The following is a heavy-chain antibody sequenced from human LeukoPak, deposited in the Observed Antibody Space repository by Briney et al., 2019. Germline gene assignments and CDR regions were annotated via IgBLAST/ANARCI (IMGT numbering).Heavy chain of an antibody. J-gene: IGHJ4*02. CDR1: GASIRHFY. V-gene: IGHV4-59*01. CDR2: LYHSGSP. D-gene: IGHD1-20*01. CDR3: ATLTGTTYPYSFDF. Sequence: SETLSLTCTVSGASIRHFYWSWIRQPPGKGLEWIGNLYHSGSPNYNPSLKSRVTISIDTAKNQFSLRLRSVTAADTAVYYCATLTGTTYPYSFDFWGQAPLVTVSS.